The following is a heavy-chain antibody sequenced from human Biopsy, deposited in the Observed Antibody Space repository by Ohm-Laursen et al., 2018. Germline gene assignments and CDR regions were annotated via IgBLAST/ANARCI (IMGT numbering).Heavy chain of an antibody. V-gene: IGHV4-59*01. J-gene: IGHJ6*02. CDR1: GGSISSDW. CDR3: TRATNSTGWPYYYFYGMDI. Sequence: SETLSLTCTVSGGSISSDWWSWIRQTPGKGLEWIGYVYYSRTTTYNPSLRSRVTISVDTSMNQISLRLQSVTAADTAIYYCTRATNSTGWPYYYFYGMDIWGQGTTVTVSS. D-gene: IGHD2/OR15-2a*01. CDR2: VYYSRTT.